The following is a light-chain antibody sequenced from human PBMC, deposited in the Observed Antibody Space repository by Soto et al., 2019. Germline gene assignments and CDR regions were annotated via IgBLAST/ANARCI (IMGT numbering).Light chain of an antibody. Sequence: DIQMTQSPSTLSASVGDSVTITCRASQSLNNYLAWYQQKPGKAPKLLIYDASTLERGVPSRFSGTGSGTEFTLTISSLQPDDFATYYCQQYYRSSITFGQGTRLEI. CDR1: QSLNNY. V-gene: IGKV1-5*01. CDR3: QQYYRSSIT. J-gene: IGKJ5*01. CDR2: DAS.